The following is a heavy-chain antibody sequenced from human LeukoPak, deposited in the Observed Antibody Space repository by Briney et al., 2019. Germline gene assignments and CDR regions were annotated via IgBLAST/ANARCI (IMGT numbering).Heavy chain of an antibody. CDR1: GDSMSGYS. CDR2: IYSSYFT. J-gene: IGHJ4*02. V-gene: IGHV4-4*07. D-gene: IGHD3-10*01. Sequence: SETLSLTCTVSGDSMSGYSWSWLRQPAGKGLEWIGRIYSSYFTEYSLSLDGRVTMSIDTSKNQFSLMLDSVTAADTAVYYCARVHIVTGTYFDSWGQGALVTVSS. CDR3: ARVHIVTGTYFDS.